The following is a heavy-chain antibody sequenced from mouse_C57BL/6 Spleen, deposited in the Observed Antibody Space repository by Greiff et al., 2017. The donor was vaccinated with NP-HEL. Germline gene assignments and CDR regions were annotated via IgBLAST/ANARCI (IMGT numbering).Heavy chain of an antibody. D-gene: IGHD1-1*01. Sequence: VQLQQSGAELVKPGASVKISCKASGYAFSSYWMNWVKQRPGKGLEWIGQIYPGDGDTNYNGKFKGKATLTADKSSSTAYMQLSSLTSEDSAVYLCERTDYGSSLYYAMDYWGQGTSVTVSS. V-gene: IGHV1-80*01. J-gene: IGHJ4*01. CDR3: ERTDYGSSLYYAMDY. CDR1: GYAFSSYW. CDR2: IYPGDGDT.